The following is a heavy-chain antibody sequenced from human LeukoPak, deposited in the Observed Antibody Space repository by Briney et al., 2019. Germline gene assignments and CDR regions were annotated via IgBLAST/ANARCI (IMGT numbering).Heavy chain of an antibody. D-gene: IGHD3-10*01. V-gene: IGHV1-18*04. CDR3: ARVELLWFGELNWFDP. J-gene: IGHJ5*02. Sequence: ASVKVSCKSSGSTFTRYGISWVRQAPGQGLERMGWIRAYNGNTNYAQNLQGRVTITTDTSTSTAYMELRSLRPDDTAVYYCARVELLWFGELNWFDPWGQGTLVTVSS. CDR2: IRAYNGNT. CDR1: GSTFTRYG.